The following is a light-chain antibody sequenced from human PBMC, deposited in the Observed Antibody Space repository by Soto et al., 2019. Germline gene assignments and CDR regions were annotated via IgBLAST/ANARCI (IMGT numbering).Light chain of an antibody. CDR1: QDISNY. V-gene: IGKV1-33*01. CDR2: DAS. CDR3: QQYDNLRA. Sequence: DIQMTQSPSSLSASVGDRVTITCQASQDISNYLNWYQQKPGKAPKLLIYDASNLETGVPSRFSGSGSGTDFTFTISSLQPEAIAKYYCQQYDNLRAFGPGTKVDIK. J-gene: IGKJ3*01.